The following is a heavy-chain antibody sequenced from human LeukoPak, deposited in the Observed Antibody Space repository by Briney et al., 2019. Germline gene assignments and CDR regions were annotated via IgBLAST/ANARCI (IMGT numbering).Heavy chain of an antibody. CDR1: GFTFSNYW. Sequence: GGSLRLSCAASGFTFSNYWLTWVRQAPGQGLEWVANIKQDGSEKHYVDSVKGRFTISRGNAKDSLYLQMNSLRAEDTAVYYCARDRQIAYWGQGTLVTVSS. CDR2: IKQDGSEK. CDR3: ARDRQIAY. V-gene: IGHV3-7*01. J-gene: IGHJ4*02.